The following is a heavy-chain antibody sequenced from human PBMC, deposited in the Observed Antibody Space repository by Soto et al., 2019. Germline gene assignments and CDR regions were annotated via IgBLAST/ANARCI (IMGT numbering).Heavy chain of an antibody. CDR1: GGTFSSYT. J-gene: IGHJ4*02. CDR3: ARENGHPFGFDY. D-gene: IGHD3-3*01. CDR2: IIPILGIA. V-gene: IGHV1-69*08. Sequence: QVQLVQSGAEVKKPGSSVKVSCKASGGTFSSYTIRWVRQAPGQGLEWMGRIIPILGIANYAQKFQGRVTITADKSTSTAYMDLSSLRSEDTAVYYCARENGHPFGFDYWGQGTLVTVSS.